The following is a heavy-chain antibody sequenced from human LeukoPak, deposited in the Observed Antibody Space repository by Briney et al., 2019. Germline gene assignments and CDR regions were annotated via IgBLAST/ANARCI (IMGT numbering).Heavy chain of an antibody. D-gene: IGHD2-2*01. CDR1: GYDFTTYW. V-gene: IGHV5-51*01. CDR2: IYPGDSDT. Sequence: GESLQISCKASGYDFTTYWIGWVRQMPGQGLEWMGIIYPGDSDTRNSPSFQGQVTISADKSISTVYLQWSSLKASDTAMYYCARDGPVPATADAFDIWGQGTMVTVSS. CDR3: ARDGPVPATADAFDI. J-gene: IGHJ3*02.